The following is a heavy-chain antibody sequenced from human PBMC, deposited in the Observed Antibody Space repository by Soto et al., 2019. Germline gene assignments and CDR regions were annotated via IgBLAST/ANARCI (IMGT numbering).Heavy chain of an antibody. J-gene: IGHJ6*02. Sequence: QVQLVQSGAEVKKPGSSVKVSCKASGGTFSNFAISWVRQAPGQGLEWMGAIIPTFASPYYAQRFQGRXSXTXXASTTTAFMEVSSLRSDDTAVYFCARDRVMRGNSYYYGMDVWGQGTTVTVSS. V-gene: IGHV1-69*05. CDR3: ARDRVMRGNSYYYGMDV. CDR1: GGTFSNFA. D-gene: IGHD2-8*01. CDR2: IIPTFASP.